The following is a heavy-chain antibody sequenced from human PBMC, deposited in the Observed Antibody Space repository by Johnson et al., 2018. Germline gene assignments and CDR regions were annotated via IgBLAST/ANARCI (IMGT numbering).Heavy chain of an antibody. Sequence: QVQLVESGGGVVQPGRSXRLSCAASGFTFSSYGMHWVRQAPGKGLEWVAVISYDGRNKYYADSVKGRLTISRDNSKNTLYLQMNSLRAEDTAVYFCERVPYFDTGYYYYYMDLWGKGTTVTVSS. CDR3: ERVPYFDTGYYYYYMDL. CDR1: GFTFSSYG. J-gene: IGHJ6*03. CDR2: ISYDGRNK. V-gene: IGHV3-30*03. D-gene: IGHD3-22*01.